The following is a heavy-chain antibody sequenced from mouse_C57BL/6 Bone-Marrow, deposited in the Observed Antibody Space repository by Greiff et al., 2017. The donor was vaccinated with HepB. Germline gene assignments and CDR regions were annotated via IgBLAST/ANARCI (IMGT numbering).Heavy chain of an antibody. Sequence: VHVKQSGAELVKPGASVKLSCTASGFNIKDYYMHWVKQRTEQGLEWIGRIDPEDGETKYAPKFQGKATITADTSSNTAYLQLSSLTSEDTAVYYCAREVQKATGYFDYWGQGTTLTVSS. V-gene: IGHV14-2*01. J-gene: IGHJ2*01. D-gene: IGHD3-2*02. CDR3: AREVQKATGYFDY. CDR1: GFNIKDYY. CDR2: IDPEDGET.